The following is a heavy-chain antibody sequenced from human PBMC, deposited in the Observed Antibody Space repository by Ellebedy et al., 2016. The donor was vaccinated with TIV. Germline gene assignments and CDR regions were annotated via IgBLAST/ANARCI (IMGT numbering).Heavy chain of an antibody. Sequence: PGGSLRLSCSASGFTFSSYAMHWVRQAPGKGLEYVSAITGSGGSTYYADSVKGRFTISRDNSKNTLYLQMNSLRAEDTAVYYCAKGGDYGDSFDYWGQGTLVTVSS. V-gene: IGHV3-64*04. CDR3: AKGGDYGDSFDY. J-gene: IGHJ4*02. CDR2: ITGSGGST. D-gene: IGHD4-17*01. CDR1: GFTFSSYA.